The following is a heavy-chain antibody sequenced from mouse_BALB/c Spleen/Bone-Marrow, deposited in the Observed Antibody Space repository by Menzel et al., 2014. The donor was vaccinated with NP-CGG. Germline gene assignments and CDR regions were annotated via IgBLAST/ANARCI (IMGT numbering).Heavy chain of an antibody. CDR1: GFTFSRFG. Sequence: EVQLQQSGGGLVQPGGSRKLSCAASGFTFSRFGMHWVRQAPEKGLEWVAYISSGSSSIYYSDTVRGRFTISRDNPMDTLFVQMTSLRSEDTAMYYCARGDYWGQGTILTVSS. CDR2: ISSGSSSI. J-gene: IGHJ2*01. V-gene: IGHV5-17*02. CDR3: ARGDY.